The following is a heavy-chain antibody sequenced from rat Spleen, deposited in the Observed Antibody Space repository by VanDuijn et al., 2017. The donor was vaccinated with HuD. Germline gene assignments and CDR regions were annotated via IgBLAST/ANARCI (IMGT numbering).Heavy chain of an antibody. J-gene: IGHJ3*01. CDR3: ARSDGTHYCLPFIY. D-gene: IGHD1-12*02. CDR1: GYSITSNY. V-gene: IGHV3-3*01. Sequence: EVQLQESGPGLVKPSQSLSLTCSVTGYSITSNYWGWIRKFPGNKLEWMGYINNAGSTNYNPSLKSRISITRDTSKNQFFLQLNSVTTEDTATYYCARSDGTHYCLPFIYWGQGTLVTVSS. CDR2: INNAGST.